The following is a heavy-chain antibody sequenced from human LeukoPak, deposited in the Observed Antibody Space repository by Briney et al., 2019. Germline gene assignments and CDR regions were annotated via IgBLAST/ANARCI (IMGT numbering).Heavy chain of an antibody. Sequence: GESLKISCKGSGYTFTSYWIGWVRQMPGKGLEWMGIIYPGDSDTRYSPSFQGQVTISADKSISTAYLQWSSLKASDTAMFYCARLADFPTPQCDYWGQGTLVTVSS. CDR1: GYTFTSYW. CDR2: IYPGDSDT. CDR3: ARLADFPTPQCDY. J-gene: IGHJ4*02. D-gene: IGHD3-3*01. V-gene: IGHV5-51*01.